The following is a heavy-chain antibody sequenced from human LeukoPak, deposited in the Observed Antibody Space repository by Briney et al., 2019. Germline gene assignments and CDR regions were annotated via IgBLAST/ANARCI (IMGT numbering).Heavy chain of an antibody. CDR1: GGSISRDY. V-gene: IGHV4-59*01. J-gene: IGHJ6*03. CDR3: ARALAYYYMDV. Sequence: SETLSLTCTVSGGSISRDYWSWIRQPPGKGLEWIGYIYNSGTTNYNPSLKSRVTISVDSSKNQFSLNLNSVTAADTAVYYCARALAYYYMDVWGKGTTVTISS. CDR2: IYNSGTT. D-gene: IGHD3-16*01.